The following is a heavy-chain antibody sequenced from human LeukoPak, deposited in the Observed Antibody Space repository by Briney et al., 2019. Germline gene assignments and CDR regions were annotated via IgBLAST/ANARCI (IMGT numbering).Heavy chain of an antibody. D-gene: IGHD2-15*01. CDR3: ARQDCSGGSCRFDY. Sequence: GESLKISCKGSGYSFTTFWIAWLRQMPGKGLELMGIIYPGDSETIYNPSFQGQVSISADRSVSTAYLQWSSLKASDTAMYYCARQDCSGGSCRFDYWGQGTLATVSS. CDR1: GYSFTTFW. CDR2: IYPGDSET. V-gene: IGHV5-51*01. J-gene: IGHJ4*02.